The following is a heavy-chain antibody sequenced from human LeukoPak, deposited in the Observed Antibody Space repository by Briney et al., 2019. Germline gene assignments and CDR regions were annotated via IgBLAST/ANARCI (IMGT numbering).Heavy chain of an antibody. D-gene: IGHD3-16*01. CDR2: INPNSGGT. CDR3: ARDYVRESQYYSFDY. Sequence: GASVKVSCKASGYTFTGYYMHWVRQAPGQGLVWMGWINPNSGGTNYAQKFQGRVTMTRDTSISTAYMELSRLRSDDTAVYYCARDYVRESQYYSFDYWGQGTLVTVSS. V-gene: IGHV1-2*02. CDR1: GYTFTGYY. J-gene: IGHJ4*02.